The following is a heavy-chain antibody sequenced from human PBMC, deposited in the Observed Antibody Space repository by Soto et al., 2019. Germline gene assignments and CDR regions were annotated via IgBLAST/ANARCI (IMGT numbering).Heavy chain of an antibody. Sequence: GGSLRLSCAASGFTFSSYSMNWVRQAPGKGLEWVSYISSSSSTIYYADSVKGRFTISRDNAKNSLYLQMNSLRAEDTAVYYCARHTVTTDYWGQGTLVTVSS. CDR3: ARHTVTTDY. CDR1: GFTFSSYS. J-gene: IGHJ4*02. CDR2: ISSSSSTI. D-gene: IGHD4-4*01. V-gene: IGHV3-48*01.